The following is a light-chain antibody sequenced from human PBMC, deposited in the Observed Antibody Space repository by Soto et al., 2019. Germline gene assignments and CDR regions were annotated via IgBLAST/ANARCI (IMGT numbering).Light chain of an antibody. J-gene: IGKJ1*01. Sequence: EIVLTHSPATLSLSPGERATLSCSASQSVSNSLAWYQQRPGQAPRLLIYDASNRATSFPARFSGSGSGTDFTLTISRLEPEDFAVYYCQQYGISRTFGQGTKVDIK. CDR3: QQYGISRT. CDR2: DAS. CDR1: QSVSNS. V-gene: IGKV3-11*01.